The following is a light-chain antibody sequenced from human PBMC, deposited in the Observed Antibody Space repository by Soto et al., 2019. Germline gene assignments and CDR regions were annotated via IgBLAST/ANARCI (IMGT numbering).Light chain of an antibody. J-gene: IGKJ1*01. V-gene: IGKV3-20*01. CDR2: GAS. CDR1: QSVSSSY. Sequence: ESVLTQSPGTLLLSLGEKATLSCRASQSVSSSYLAWYQQKPGQAPRLLIYGASSRATGIPDRFSGSGSGTDFTLTVSRLEPEDFAVYYRQQFGSSSWTFGQGTKVEIK. CDR3: QQFGSSSWT.